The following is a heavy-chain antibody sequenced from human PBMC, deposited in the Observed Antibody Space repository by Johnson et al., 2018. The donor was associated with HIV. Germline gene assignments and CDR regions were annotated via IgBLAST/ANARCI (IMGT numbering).Heavy chain of an antibody. Sequence: VQLVESGGGLVQPGRSLRLSCAASGFTFDDYAMHWVRQAPGKGLEWVSGISWNSGSIGYADSVKGRFTISRDNAKNSLYLQMNSLRAEDTAVYYCARGGQWGATDCVDIWGQGTMVTVSS. CDR1: GFTFDDYA. D-gene: IGHD6-19*01. V-gene: IGHV3-9*01. CDR3: ARGGQWGATDCVDI. J-gene: IGHJ3*02. CDR2: ISWNSGSI.